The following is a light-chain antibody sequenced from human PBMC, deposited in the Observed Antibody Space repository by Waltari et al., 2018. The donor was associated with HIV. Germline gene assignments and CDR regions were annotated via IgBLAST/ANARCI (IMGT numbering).Light chain of an antibody. CDR3: CSFAGTYTI. CDR1: YSDVGDYTY. J-gene: IGLJ2*01. Sequence: QSALTQPRSVSGSPGQSVTISCTGTYSDVGDYTYVSWYQQPPGKAPKLMIYDVSQRPSGVPDRFSGSKSGNTASLTISGLQADDDADYYCCSFAGTYTIFGGGTKLTVL. V-gene: IGLV2-11*01. CDR2: DVS.